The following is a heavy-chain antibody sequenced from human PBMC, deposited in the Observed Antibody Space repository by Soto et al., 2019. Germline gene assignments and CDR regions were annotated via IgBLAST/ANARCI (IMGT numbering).Heavy chain of an antibody. Sequence: GGSLRLSCAASGFTFSSYGMHWVRQAPGKGLEWVAVISYDGSNKYYADSVKGRFTISRDNSKNTLYLQMNSLRAEDTAVYYCAKDIAHYYGSGSYFPLDYWGQGTLVTVSS. D-gene: IGHD3-10*01. CDR3: AKDIAHYYGSGSYFPLDY. CDR2: ISYDGSNK. V-gene: IGHV3-30*18. CDR1: GFTFSSYG. J-gene: IGHJ4*02.